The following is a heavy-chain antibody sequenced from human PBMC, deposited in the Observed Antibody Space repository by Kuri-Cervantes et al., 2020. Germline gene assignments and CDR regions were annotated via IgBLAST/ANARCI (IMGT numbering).Heavy chain of an antibody. V-gene: IGHV4-34*01. D-gene: IGHD4-23*01. Sequence: GSLRLSCAVYGGSFSGFYWSWTRQPPGKGLEWIGEINHSGSINYNPSLKSRVTISVDTSKNQFSLKLSSVTAADTAVYYCARGVGKRKLKEYYFDYWGQGTLVTVSS. CDR1: GGSFSGFY. CDR2: INHSGSI. CDR3: ARGVGKRKLKEYYFDY. J-gene: IGHJ4*02.